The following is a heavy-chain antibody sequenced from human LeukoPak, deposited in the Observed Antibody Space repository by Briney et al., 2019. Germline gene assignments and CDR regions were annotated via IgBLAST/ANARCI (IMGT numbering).Heavy chain of an antibody. CDR1: GGSISSRSYY. CDR2: ISDSGST. J-gene: IGHJ4*02. D-gene: IGHD3-10*01. Sequence: PSETLSLTCTVSGGSISSRSYYWGWIRQPPGKGLEWIGKISDSGSTYYSPSLRSRVTISIDMSKNQFSLKLSSVTATDTAVYYCARHETYDYGSGSLIDSWGQGTLVTVSS. CDR3: ARHETYDYGSGSLIDS. V-gene: IGHV4-39*01.